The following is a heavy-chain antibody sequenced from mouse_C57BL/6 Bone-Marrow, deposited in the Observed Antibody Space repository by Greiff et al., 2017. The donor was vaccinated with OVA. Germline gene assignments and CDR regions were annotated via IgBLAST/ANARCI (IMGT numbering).Heavy chain of an antibody. J-gene: IGHJ4*01. V-gene: IGHV3-6*01. CDR2: ISYDGSN. Sequence: EVKLMESGPGLVKPSQSLSLTCSVTGYSITSGYYWNWIRQFPGNKLEWMGYISYDGSNNYNPSLKNRISITRDTSKNQFFLKLNSVTTEDTATYYCAREGLRRTDYAIDYWGQGTSVTVSS. D-gene: IGHD2-4*01. CDR1: GYSITSGYY. CDR3: AREGLRRTDYAIDY.